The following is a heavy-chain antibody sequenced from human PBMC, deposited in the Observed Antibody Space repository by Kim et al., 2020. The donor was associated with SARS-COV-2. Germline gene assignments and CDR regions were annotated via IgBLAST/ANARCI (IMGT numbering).Heavy chain of an antibody. J-gene: IGHJ3*02. V-gene: IGHV1-8*01. Sequence: ASVKVSCKASGYTFTSYDINWVRQATGQGLEWMGWMNPNSGNTGYAQKFQGRVTMTRNTSISTAYMELSSLRSEDTAVYYCARGPPLRFLEWLFTTPDAFDIWGQGTMVTVSS. CDR2: MNPNSGNT. CDR1: GYTFTSYD. CDR3: ARGPPLRFLEWLFTTPDAFDI. D-gene: IGHD3-3*01.